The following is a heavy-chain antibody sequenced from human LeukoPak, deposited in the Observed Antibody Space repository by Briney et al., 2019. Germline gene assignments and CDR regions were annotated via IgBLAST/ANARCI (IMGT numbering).Heavy chain of an antibody. Sequence: GGSLRLSCTASGFKFDDYGMTWVRQAPGKGLEWVSDINWNGDSRGYAHSVRGRFTISRDNSNNTLFLQMSSLRVEDTAVYYCARAARAGAQYFDWWGQGVLVTVSS. CDR3: ARAARAGAQYFDW. CDR2: INWNGDSR. V-gene: IGHV3-20*04. J-gene: IGHJ4*02. CDR1: GFKFDDYG. D-gene: IGHD2/OR15-2a*01.